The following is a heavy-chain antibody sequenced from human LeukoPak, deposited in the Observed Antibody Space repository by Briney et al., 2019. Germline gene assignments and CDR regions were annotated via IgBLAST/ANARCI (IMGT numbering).Heavy chain of an antibody. V-gene: IGHV4-4*07. CDR3: ARERITSGYIDY. CDR1: GGSISDYY. J-gene: IGHJ4*02. D-gene: IGHD1-14*01. Sequence: PSETLSLTCTVSGGSISDYYWSWIRQPAGEGLEWIGRIYTSGSTNYNPSLKSRVTISVDTSKNQFSLKLSSVTAADTAVYYCARERITSGYIDYWGQGTLVTVSS. CDR2: IYTSGST.